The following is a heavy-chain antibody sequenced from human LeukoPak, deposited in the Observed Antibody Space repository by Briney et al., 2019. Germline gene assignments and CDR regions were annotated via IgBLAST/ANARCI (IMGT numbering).Heavy chain of an antibody. CDR1: GGSIRSSSYY. D-gene: IGHD5-18*01. V-gene: IGHV4-39*07. CDR3: ARLPRGYSYVLDY. CDR2: VYYSGST. Sequence: PSETLSPTCTVSGGSIRSSSYYWGWIRQPPGKGLEWIGSVYYSGSTYYNPSLKSRVTISLDTSKNQFSLKLSSVTAADTAVYYCARLPRGYSYVLDYWGQGTLVTVSS. J-gene: IGHJ4*02.